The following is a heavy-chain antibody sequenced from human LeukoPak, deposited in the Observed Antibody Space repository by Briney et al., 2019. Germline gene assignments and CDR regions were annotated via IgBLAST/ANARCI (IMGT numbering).Heavy chain of an antibody. CDR1: GFTFSSYS. Sequence: TGGSLRLSCAASGFTFSSYSMNWVRQAPGKGLEWVSSISSSSSYIYYADSVKGRFTISRDNAKNTLYLQMNSLRAEDTAVYYCASGGSVRVDYWGQGTLVTVSS. D-gene: IGHD1-26*01. V-gene: IGHV3-21*01. J-gene: IGHJ4*02. CDR2: ISSSSSYI. CDR3: ASGGSVRVDY.